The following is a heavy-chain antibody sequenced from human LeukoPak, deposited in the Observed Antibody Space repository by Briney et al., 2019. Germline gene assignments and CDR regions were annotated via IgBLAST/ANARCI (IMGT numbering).Heavy chain of an antibody. J-gene: IGHJ4*02. CDR1: GFTFSSYA. CDR3: ARLSGTPSIVGATTGFDY. CDR2: ISYDGSNK. V-gene: IGHV3-30*01. D-gene: IGHD1-26*01. Sequence: PGGSLRLSCAASGFTFSSYAMHWVRLAPGKGLEWVAVISYDGSNKYYADSVKGRFTISRDNSKNTLYLQMNSLRAEDTAVYYCARLSGTPSIVGATTGFDYWGQGTLVTVSS.